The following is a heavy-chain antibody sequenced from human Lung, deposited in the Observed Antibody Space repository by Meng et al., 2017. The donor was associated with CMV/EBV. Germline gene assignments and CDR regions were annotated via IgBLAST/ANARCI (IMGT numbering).Heavy chain of an antibody. CDR3: ARSTLGRANFDY. CDR1: GFSLSTSGMC. Sequence: SGPTLVXPTQTLTLTCTFSGFSLSTSGMCVSWVRQPPGKALEWLALIDWDDDKYYNTSLKTRLTISKDTSKNQVVLTMTNMDPVDTATYYCARSTLGRANFDYWGQGTLVTVSS. V-gene: IGHV2-70*20. J-gene: IGHJ4*02. CDR2: IDWDDDK.